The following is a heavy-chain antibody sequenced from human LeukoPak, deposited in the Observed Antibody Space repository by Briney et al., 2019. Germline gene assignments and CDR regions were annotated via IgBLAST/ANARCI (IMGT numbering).Heavy chain of an antibody. CDR3: ARGGGDGYNHFDY. J-gene: IGHJ4*02. D-gene: IGHD5-24*01. V-gene: IGHV3-74*01. Sequence: PGGSLRLSCAASGFTFSSHWMHWVRQAPGKGLVWVSRINGDGSSTSYADSVKGRFTISRDNAKNTLYLQMNSLRAEDTAVYYCARGGGDGYNHFDYWGQGTLVTVSS. CDR2: INGDGSST. CDR1: GFTFSSHW.